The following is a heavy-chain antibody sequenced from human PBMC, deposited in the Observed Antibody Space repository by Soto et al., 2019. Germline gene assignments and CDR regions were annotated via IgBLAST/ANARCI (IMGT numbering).Heavy chain of an antibody. CDR3: ARDPKTSGGQHWAFNYFDS. CDR2: ISYDGTNK. D-gene: IGHD7-27*01. J-gene: IGHJ4*02. CDR1: GFSFSISP. V-gene: IGHV3-30-3*01. Sequence: GGSLRLSCAASGFSFSISPMHWVRQAPGKGPEWVALISYDGTNKFYADSVGGRFTISRDNSGSTLYLQVDSLRPEDAAAYYCARDPKTSGGQHWAFNYFDSWGQGTLVTAPQ.